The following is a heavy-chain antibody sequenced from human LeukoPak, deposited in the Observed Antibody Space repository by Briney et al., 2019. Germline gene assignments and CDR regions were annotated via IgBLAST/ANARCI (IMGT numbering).Heavy chain of an antibody. CDR3: ARDRGDGYNYEGLDF. CDR1: GGTFSSYA. J-gene: IGHJ4*02. Sequence: ASVKVSCKASGGTFSSYAISWVRQAPGQRLEWMGWINAGYGNTKYSQKFQGRVTLTSDTSANTAYMDLSSLKSEDTAVYYCARDRGDGYNYEGLDFWGQGTLVTVSS. D-gene: IGHD5-24*01. V-gene: IGHV1-3*01. CDR2: INAGYGNT.